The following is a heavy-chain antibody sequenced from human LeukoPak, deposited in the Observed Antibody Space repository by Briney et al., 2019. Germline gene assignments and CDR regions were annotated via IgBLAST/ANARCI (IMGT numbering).Heavy chain of an antibody. CDR2: ISGSGGST. Sequence: GGSLRLSCAASGFTFSSYAMSWVRQAPGKGLEWVSAISGSGGSTYYADSVKGRFTISRDNSKNTLYLQMNSLRAEDTAVYFCAKDSSDWYRGNYYGMDVWGQGITVIVSS. CDR1: GFTFSSYA. J-gene: IGHJ6*02. CDR3: AKDSSDWYRGNYYGMDV. V-gene: IGHV3-23*01. D-gene: IGHD6-19*01.